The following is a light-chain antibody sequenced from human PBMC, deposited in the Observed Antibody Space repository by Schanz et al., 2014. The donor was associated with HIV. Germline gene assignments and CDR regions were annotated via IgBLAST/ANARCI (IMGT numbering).Light chain of an antibody. CDR3: QVWDTSSDLVV. Sequence: ELTQPPSVSVAPGKTARITCGGNYIGSKSVHWYQQRPGQAPVLVIYYDNDRPSGIPERFSGSKSGNTATLTITRVEAGDEADYYCQVWDTSSDLVVFGGGTKLTV. CDR1: YIGSKS. V-gene: IGLV3-21*04. CDR2: YDN. J-gene: IGLJ2*01.